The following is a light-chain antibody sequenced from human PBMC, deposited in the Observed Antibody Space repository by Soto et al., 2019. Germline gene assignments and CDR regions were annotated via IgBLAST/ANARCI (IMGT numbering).Light chain of an antibody. CDR1: QSLLHSNGYNY. V-gene: IGKV2-28*01. Sequence: DIVMTQSPLSLPVTPGEPASISCRSSQSLLHSNGYNYLDWYLQKPGQSPQLLIYLGSNRASGAPTSFRGSGSGTDFTLKISRVEAEDVGVYYCMRPLQPPTTLGQGKRLEI. CDR2: LGS. J-gene: IGKJ5*01. CDR3: MRPLQPPTT.